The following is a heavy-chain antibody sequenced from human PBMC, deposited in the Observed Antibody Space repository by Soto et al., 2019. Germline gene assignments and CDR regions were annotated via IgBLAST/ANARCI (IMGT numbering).Heavy chain of an antibody. CDR2: IYYSGST. J-gene: IGHJ5*02. V-gene: IGHV4-61*01. Sequence: SETLSLTCTVSGGSVSSGSYYWSWIRQPPGKGLEWIGYIYYSGSTNYNPSLKSRVTISVDTSKNQFSLKLSSVTAADTAVYYCARAVVVAATHFRWFDPWGQGTLVTVSS. CDR3: ARAVVVAATHFRWFDP. CDR1: GGSVSSGSYY. D-gene: IGHD2-15*01.